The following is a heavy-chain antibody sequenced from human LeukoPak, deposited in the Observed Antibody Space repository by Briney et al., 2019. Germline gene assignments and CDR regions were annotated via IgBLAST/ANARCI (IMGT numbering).Heavy chain of an antibody. Sequence: GGSLRLSCAASGFTFSSYGMHWVRQAPGKGLEWVAVISYDGSNKYYADSVKGRFTISRDNSKNTLYLQMKSPRAEDTPESYXXXVAAAGTDFDYWGQGTLVTVSS. D-gene: IGHD6-13*01. J-gene: IGHJ4*02. CDR3: XXVAAAGTDFDY. CDR1: GFTFSSYG. V-gene: IGHV3-30*03. CDR2: ISYDGSNK.